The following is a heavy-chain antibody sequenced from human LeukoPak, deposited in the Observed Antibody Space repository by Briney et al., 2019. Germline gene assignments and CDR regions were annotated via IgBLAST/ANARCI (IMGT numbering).Heavy chain of an antibody. V-gene: IGHV4-59*08. CDR2: IYYSGST. CDR3: ARHGYSSGWSMVDY. J-gene: IGHJ4*02. CDR1: GGSISRNY. D-gene: IGHD6-19*01. Sequence: SETLSLTCSVSGGSISRNYWSWIRQPPGKGLEWIGYIYYSGSTNYNPSLKSRVTISVDTSKNQFSLKLSSVTAADTAVYYCARHGYSSGWSMVDYWGQGTLVTVSS.